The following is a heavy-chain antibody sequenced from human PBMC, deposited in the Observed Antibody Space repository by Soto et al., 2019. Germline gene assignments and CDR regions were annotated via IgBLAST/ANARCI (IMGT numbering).Heavy chain of an antibody. J-gene: IGHJ5*02. CDR1: GYSISSGYH. CDR2: VHYSGNT. CDR3: ARQDRVVAEGRWFDP. D-gene: IGHD2-15*01. Sequence: SETLSLTCTVSGYSISSGYHWAWIRQPPGKGLEWLGSVHYSGNTYYNPSLKSRLTISVDKSKNQLSLNLSSVTAADTAVYYCARQDRVVAEGRWFDPWGQGTLVTV. V-gene: IGHV4-38-2*02.